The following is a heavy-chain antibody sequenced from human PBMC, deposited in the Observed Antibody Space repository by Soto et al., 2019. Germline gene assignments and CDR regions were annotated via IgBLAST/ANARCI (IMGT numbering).Heavy chain of an antibody. CDR2: ISSSSSTI. CDR1: XFTFSSYS. J-gene: IGHJ6*02. D-gene: IGHD5-18*01. Sequence: SLRLSCAASXFTFSSYSMNWVRQAPGKGLEWVSYISSSSSTIYYADSVKGRFTISRDNAKNSLYLQMNSLRDEDTAVYYCARVDTAMSYGMDVWGQGTTVTVSS. CDR3: ARVDTAMSYGMDV. V-gene: IGHV3-48*02.